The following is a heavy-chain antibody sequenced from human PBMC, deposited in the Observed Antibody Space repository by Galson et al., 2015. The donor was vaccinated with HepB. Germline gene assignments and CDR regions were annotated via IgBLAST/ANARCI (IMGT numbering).Heavy chain of an antibody. CDR3: AKWAPYGAREGGFDC. D-gene: IGHD4/OR15-4a*01. Sequence: SLRLSCAASGSAFRNFGMHWVRQAPGKGLEWVAVIWYDDGSHKVYADSVKGRFTISRDNSKNTVDLQMSSLRVEDTALYYCAKWAPYGAREGGFDCWGQGTLVTVSS. CDR1: GSAFRNFG. V-gene: IGHV3-33*06. CDR2: IWYDDGSHK. J-gene: IGHJ4*02.